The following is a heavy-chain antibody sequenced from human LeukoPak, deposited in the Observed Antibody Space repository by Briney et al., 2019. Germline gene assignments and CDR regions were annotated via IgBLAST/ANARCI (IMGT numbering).Heavy chain of an antibody. CDR2: ISGSGGST. Sequence: GGSLRLSCAASGFTFSSYAVSWVRQAPGKGLEWVSAISGSGGSTYYADSLKGRFTISRDNSKNTLYLQMNSLRAEDTAVYYCAKVSYDYVWGSYRPVGMDVWGQGTTVTVSS. CDR3: AKVSYDYVWGSYRPVGMDV. V-gene: IGHV3-23*01. D-gene: IGHD3-16*02. J-gene: IGHJ6*02. CDR1: GFTFSSYA.